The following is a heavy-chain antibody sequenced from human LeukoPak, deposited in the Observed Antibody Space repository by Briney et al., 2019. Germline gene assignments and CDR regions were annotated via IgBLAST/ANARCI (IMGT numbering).Heavy chain of an antibody. CDR1: GGSISSYY. CDR2: IYYSGST. V-gene: IGHV4-59*01. D-gene: IGHD4-17*01. Sequence: SETLSLTCTASGGSISSYYWSWIRQPPGKGLEWIGYIYYSGSTNYNPSLKSRVTISVDTSKNQFSLKLSSVTAADTAVYYCARLSHYGDYYWFDPWGQGTLVTVSS. J-gene: IGHJ5*02. CDR3: ARLSHYGDYYWFDP.